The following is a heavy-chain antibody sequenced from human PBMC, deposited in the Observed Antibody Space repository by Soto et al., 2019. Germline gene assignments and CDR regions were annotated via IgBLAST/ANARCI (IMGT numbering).Heavy chain of an antibody. CDR1: GFTFSNFH. CDR2: ISSSGSTT. CDR3: ARDAFDYDTTGYHFDY. D-gene: IGHD3-22*01. J-gene: IGHJ4*02. V-gene: IGHV3-48*02. Sequence: EVQLVESGGGLVQPGGSLRLSCGASGFTFSNFHMNWVRQAPGKGLEWVSYISSSGSTTYYADSVKGRFTISRDNARNSLFLQMSSLRDEDTAVYYCARDAFDYDTTGYHFDYWGQGTLVTVSS.